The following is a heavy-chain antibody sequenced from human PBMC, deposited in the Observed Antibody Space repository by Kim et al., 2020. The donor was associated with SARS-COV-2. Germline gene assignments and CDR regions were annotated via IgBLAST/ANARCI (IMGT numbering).Heavy chain of an antibody. V-gene: IGHV4-34*01. CDR1: GGSFSGYY. D-gene: IGHD5-12*01. CDR3: ARGSGASVPRLYSSSTKRGYSGYFFDC. J-gene: IGHJ4*02. Sequence: SETLSLTCAVYGGSFSGYYWSWIRQPPGKGLEWIGEINHSGSTNYNPSLKSRVTISVDTSKNQFSLKLSSVTAADTAVYYCARGSGASVPRLYSSSTKRGYSGYFFDCWGQGTLVTVSS. CDR2: INHSGST.